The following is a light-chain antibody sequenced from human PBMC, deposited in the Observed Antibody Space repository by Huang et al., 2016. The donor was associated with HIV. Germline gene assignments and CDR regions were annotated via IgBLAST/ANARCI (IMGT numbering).Light chain of an antibody. CDR3: QQYNNRPL. CDR2: GAS. CDR1: QSFSSN. Sequence: EIVMTQSPATLSVSPGERATLSCRASQSFSSNLAWYQQTPGQAPRLLIYGASTRATGIPTRFSGSGSGTEFTLTINSVQSEDSAVYYCQQYNNRPLFGQGTKLEIK. J-gene: IGKJ2*01. V-gene: IGKV3D-15*01.